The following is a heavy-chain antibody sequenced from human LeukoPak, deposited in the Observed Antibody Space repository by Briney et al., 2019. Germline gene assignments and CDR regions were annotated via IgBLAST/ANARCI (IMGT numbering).Heavy chain of an antibody. J-gene: IGHJ4*02. V-gene: IGHV1-8*01. D-gene: IGHD1-26*01. Sequence: ASVKVSCKASGYTFTNFDINWVRQAPGQGLEWMGWMNPVSGNAGSAQKFQGRVSLTRDTSITTAYMELSSLRSDDTAFYYCARAPMGVAPLYWGQGTLVTVSS. CDR2: MNPVSGNA. CDR1: GYTFTNFD. CDR3: ARAPMGVAPLY.